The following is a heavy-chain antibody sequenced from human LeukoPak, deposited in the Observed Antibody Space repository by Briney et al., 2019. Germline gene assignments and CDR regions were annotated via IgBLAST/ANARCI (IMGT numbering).Heavy chain of an antibody. V-gene: IGHV1-69*05. J-gene: IGHJ4*02. Sequence: SVKVSCKASGGTFSSYTISWVRQAPGQGLEWMGGIIPILGTANYAQKFQGRVTMTTDTSTSTAYMELRSLRSDDTAVYYCARVQSGSGSYGVWDYWGQGTLVTVSS. CDR3: ARVQSGSGSYGVWDY. CDR1: GGTFSSYT. CDR2: IIPILGTA. D-gene: IGHD3-10*01.